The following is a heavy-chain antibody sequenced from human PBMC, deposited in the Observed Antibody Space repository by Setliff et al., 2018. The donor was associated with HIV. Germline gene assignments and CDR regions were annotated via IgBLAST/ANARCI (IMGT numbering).Heavy chain of an antibody. V-gene: IGHV3-13*01. CDR3: ARTAYYRDSSGYYSVAFDM. CDR2: IGTAGDT. CDR1: GFTFVNHD. Sequence: GGSLRLSCAASGFTFVNHDIEWVRQAPGKGLEWVSHIGTAGDTYYLDSVKGRFTISREDARNSGYLQMNSLGDDDTAVYFCARTAYYRDSSGYYSVAFDMWGPGTMVTVSS. D-gene: IGHD3-22*01. J-gene: IGHJ3*02.